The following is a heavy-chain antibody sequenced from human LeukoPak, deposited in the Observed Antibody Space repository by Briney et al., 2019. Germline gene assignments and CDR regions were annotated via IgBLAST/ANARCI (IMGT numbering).Heavy chain of an antibody. D-gene: IGHD3-22*01. V-gene: IGHV3-48*03. CDR1: GFTFSSYE. CDR2: ISSSGSTI. J-gene: IGHJ4*02. CDR3: ARDKYYYDSSGGGYYFDY. Sequence: GGSLRLSCAASGFTFSSYEMNWVRQAPGKGLEWVSYISSSGSTIYYADSVKGRFTISRDNAKNSLYLQMNSLRAEDTAVYYCARDKYYYDSSGGGYYFDYWGQGTLVTVSS.